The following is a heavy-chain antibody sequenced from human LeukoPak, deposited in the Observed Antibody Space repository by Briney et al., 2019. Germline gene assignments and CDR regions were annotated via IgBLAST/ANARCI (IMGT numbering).Heavy chain of an antibody. Sequence: GGSLKLSCATSGFIFSNYAMRWVRQAPGKGLEWVSTLSNTGIDTYYADSVKGRFTISRDNYENTLFLQMNYLRAEDTAIYYCAKVPYSDYGSGRPPFMDVWGQGTTVAVSS. D-gene: IGHD3-10*01. CDR1: GFIFSNYA. J-gene: IGHJ6*02. V-gene: IGHV3-23*01. CDR3: AKVPYSDYGSGRPPFMDV. CDR2: LSNTGIDT.